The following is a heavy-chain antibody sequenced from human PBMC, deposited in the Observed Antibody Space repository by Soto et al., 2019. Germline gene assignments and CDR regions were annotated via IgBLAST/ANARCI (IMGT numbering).Heavy chain of an antibody. D-gene: IGHD5-12*01. CDR3: ANRGGGRGYSGYDFSD. Sequence: SETLSLTCAVYGGSLSGYYWSWIRQPPGKGLEWIGEINHSGSTNYNPSLKSRVTISVDTSKNQFSLKLSSVTAADTAVYYCANRGGGRGYSGYDFSDWGQGTLVTVSS. J-gene: IGHJ4*02. CDR2: INHSGST. V-gene: IGHV4-34*01. CDR1: GGSLSGYY.